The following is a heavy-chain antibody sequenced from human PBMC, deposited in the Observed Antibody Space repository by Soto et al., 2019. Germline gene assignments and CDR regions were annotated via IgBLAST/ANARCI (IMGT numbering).Heavy chain of an antibody. V-gene: IGHV3-23*01. D-gene: IGHD3-3*01. J-gene: IGHJ3*01. CDR1: GFTFDSYA. CDR2: ISGSADGT. Sequence: EVKQLESGGGLAQPGGSLRLSCVGSGFTFDSYATSWVRQAPGERLQWIAAISGSADGTDYAHSVRGRFTISRDNAKKTVHLQMDSLRVEDTAVYFCAKDTVGGYSFWSGYYSGGLDVWGQGTLVTVS. CDR3: AKDTVGGYSFWSGYYSGGLDV.